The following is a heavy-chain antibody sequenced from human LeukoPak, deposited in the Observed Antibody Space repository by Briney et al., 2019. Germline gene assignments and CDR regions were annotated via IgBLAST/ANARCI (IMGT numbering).Heavy chain of an antibody. Sequence: GGSLRLSCAASGFTFSSYAIHWVRQAPGKGLEWVSAISGSGGSTYYADSVKGRFTISRDNSKNTLYLQMNSLRAEDTAVYYCAKLTMVRGVIKKYYFDYWGQGTLVTVSS. V-gene: IGHV3-23*01. J-gene: IGHJ4*02. CDR1: GFTFSSYA. CDR2: ISGSGGST. D-gene: IGHD3-10*01. CDR3: AKLTMVRGVIKKYYFDY.